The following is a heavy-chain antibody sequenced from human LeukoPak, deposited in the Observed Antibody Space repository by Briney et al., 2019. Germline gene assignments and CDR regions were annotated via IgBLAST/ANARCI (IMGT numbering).Heavy chain of an antibody. J-gene: IGHJ5*02. V-gene: IGHV3-33*01. CDR3: ARDRALGGYDYLGWFDP. D-gene: IGHD5-12*01. CDR2: IWYDGSNK. Sequence: SLRLSCAASGFTFSNYGMHWVRQAPGKGLEWVALIWYDGSNKYYADSVKGRFTISRDNSKNTLYLQMNSLRAEDTAVYYCARDRALGGYDYLGWFDPWGQGTLVTVSS. CDR1: GFTFSNYG.